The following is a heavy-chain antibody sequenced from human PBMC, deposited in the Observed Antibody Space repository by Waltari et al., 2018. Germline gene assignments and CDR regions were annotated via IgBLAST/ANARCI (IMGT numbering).Heavy chain of an antibody. CDR2: NSGDNGNT. D-gene: IGHD2-2*01. Sequence: QVLLVQSGADVKKPGASVKVSCKASGYTFTTFGFNWVRQAPGQGLEWMGRNSGDNGNTHYAQKCQDRITMTTDTSTSTAYMELRSLRSYDTAVYYCARDYVPSLVDYWGQGTLVTVSS. J-gene: IGHJ4*02. CDR1: GYTFTTFG. V-gene: IGHV1-18*01. CDR3: ARDYVPSLVDY.